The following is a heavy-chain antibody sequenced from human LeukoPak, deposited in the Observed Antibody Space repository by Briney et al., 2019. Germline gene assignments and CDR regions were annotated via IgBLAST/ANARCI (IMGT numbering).Heavy chain of an antibody. CDR2: ISYDGTNR. CDR1: GFTFRNYV. Sequence: PGGSLRLSCAASGFTFRNYVMYWVRQAPGKGLEWVADISYDGTNRYYADSVKGRFTISGDNSKNTLYLQMNSLRAEDTAVYYCARGEYSYGYLGYWGQGALVTVSS. J-gene: IGHJ4*02. D-gene: IGHD5-18*01. CDR3: ARGEYSYGYLGY. V-gene: IGHV3-30-3*01.